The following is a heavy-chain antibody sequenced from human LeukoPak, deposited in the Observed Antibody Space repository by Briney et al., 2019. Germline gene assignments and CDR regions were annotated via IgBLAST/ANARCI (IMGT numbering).Heavy chain of an antibody. CDR1: GFTFSSYW. V-gene: IGHV3-74*01. CDR2: MRGDGSST. J-gene: IGHJ3*02. Sequence: GGSLRLSCAASGFTFSSYWMHWVRQAPGKGLEWVSRMRGDGSSTSYADTVKGRFTISRDNAMNTLYMQMNSLRAEDTAMYYCATNTYADYVSFDIWGQGTMVTVSS. CDR3: ATNTYADYVSFDI. D-gene: IGHD2-2*01.